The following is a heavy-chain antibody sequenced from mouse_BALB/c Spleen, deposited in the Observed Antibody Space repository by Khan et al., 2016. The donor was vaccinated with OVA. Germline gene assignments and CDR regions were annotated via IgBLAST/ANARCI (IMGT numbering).Heavy chain of an antibody. D-gene: IGHD1-1*01. CDR1: GYSFTGYF. CDR2: INPHIGET. J-gene: IGHJ2*01. V-gene: IGHV1-20*02. Sequence: EVQLQQSGPELVKPGASVKISCKASGYSFTGYFMNWVMQSHGKSLEWIGRINPHIGETFYNQKFKDKATLTVDESSTTAHMELGSLASEDAAVYYCARIDRSDFDYWGQGTTLTVSS. CDR3: ARIDRSDFDY.